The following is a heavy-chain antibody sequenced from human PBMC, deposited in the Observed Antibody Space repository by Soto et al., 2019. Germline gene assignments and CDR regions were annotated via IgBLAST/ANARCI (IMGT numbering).Heavy chain of an antibody. D-gene: IGHD1-26*01. CDR2: ISYDGSNK. CDR1: GFTFSSYG. V-gene: IGHV3-30*03. J-gene: IGHJ4*02. Sequence: QVQLVESGGGVVQPGRSLRLSCAASGFTFSSYGMHWVRQAPGKGLEWVAVISYDGSNKYYADSVKGRFTISRDSSKNTLYLQMTSVRAEDTSVYYCARRPYSLSYLAYFDYWGQGTLVTVSS. CDR3: ARRPYSLSYLAYFDY.